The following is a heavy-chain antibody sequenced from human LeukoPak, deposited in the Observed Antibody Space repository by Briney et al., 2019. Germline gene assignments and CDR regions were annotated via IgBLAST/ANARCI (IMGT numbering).Heavy chain of an antibody. Sequence: GGSLRLSCAASGFTFNIYAMSWIREAPGKRREWVSGICGYGDLTDYADSVKGRFTISRDNSKDTLYLQMHSLSPDDTAIYYCATGYDFWSDHYAGGGPTNWGQGTLVTVSS. CDR2: ICGYGDLT. D-gene: IGHD3-3*01. V-gene: IGHV3-23*01. CDR1: GFTFNIYA. CDR3: ATGYDFWSDHYAGGGPTN. J-gene: IGHJ4*02.